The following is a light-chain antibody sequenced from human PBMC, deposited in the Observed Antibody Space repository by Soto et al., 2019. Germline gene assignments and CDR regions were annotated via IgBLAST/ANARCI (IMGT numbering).Light chain of an antibody. CDR1: QSLTSSY. Sequence: EIVLTQSPGTLSLSPGERATLSCRASQSLTSSYLAWYQRKPGQAPRLLIFAASSRATGIPDRFSGSWAETDFNLTIRRLEPEDVALYYCQQYGNTPPTFGQGTKLEI. CDR2: AAS. J-gene: IGKJ2*01. V-gene: IGKV3-20*01. CDR3: QQYGNTPPT.